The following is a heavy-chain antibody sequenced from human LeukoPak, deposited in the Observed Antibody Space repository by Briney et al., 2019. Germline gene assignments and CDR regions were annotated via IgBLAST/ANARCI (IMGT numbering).Heavy chain of an antibody. D-gene: IGHD1-7*01. V-gene: IGHV1-2*04. J-gene: IGHJ4*02. CDR3: ARGPELRGFDY. CDR2: INPNTGGT. Sequence: ASVKVSCKASGYTFIDYYIHWVRQAPGQGLEWMGWINPNTGGTEYAQKFQGWITMTRDTSISTAYMELSRLRSDDTAVYYCARGPELRGFDYWGQGTLVTVSS. CDR1: GYTFIDYY.